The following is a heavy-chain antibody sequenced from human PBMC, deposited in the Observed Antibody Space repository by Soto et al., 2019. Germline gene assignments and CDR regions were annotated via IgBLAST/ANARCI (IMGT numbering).Heavy chain of an antibody. Sequence: PSETLSLTCAVSGGSISSGGYSWSWIRQPPGKGLEWIGYIYHSGSTSYNPSLKSRVTISVDTSKNQFSLKLSSVTAADTAVYYCAVRRITVTYPKYYYYYGMDVWGQGTTVTVSS. CDR3: AVRRITVTYPKYYYYYGMDV. D-gene: IGHD4-17*01. CDR2: IYHSGST. V-gene: IGHV4-30-2*01. J-gene: IGHJ6*02. CDR1: GGSISSGGYS.